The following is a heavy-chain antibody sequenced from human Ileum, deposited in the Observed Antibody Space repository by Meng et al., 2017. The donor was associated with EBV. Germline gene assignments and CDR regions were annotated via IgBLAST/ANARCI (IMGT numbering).Heavy chain of an antibody. D-gene: IGHD6-13*01. J-gene: IGHJ5*02. CDR2: IYYSGRT. V-gene: IGHV4-39*01. Sequence: PQLEEAGPRLGKPRGPLSLTCTSSGGPINSSSYYWGWIRQPPGKGLEWIGSIYYSGRTYYNPSLKSRVTISVDTSKNQFSLKLSSVTAADTAVYYCARPIAAAGWFDPWGQGTLVTVSS. CDR1: GGPINSSSYY. CDR3: ARPIAAAGWFDP.